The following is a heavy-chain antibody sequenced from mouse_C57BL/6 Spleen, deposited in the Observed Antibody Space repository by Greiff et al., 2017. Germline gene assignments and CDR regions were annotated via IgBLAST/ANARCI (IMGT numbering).Heavy chain of an antibody. J-gene: IGHJ2*01. Sequence: EVKLMASEGGLVQPGSSMKLSCTASGFTFSDYYMAWVRQVPEKGLEWVANINYDGSSTYYLDSLKSRFIISRDNAKNILYLQMSSLKSEDTATYYCARDYVHDGYFDYWGQGTTLTVSS. CDR2: INYDGSST. V-gene: IGHV5-16*01. CDR3: ARDYVHDGYFDY. CDR1: GFTFSDYY. D-gene: IGHD1-1*02.